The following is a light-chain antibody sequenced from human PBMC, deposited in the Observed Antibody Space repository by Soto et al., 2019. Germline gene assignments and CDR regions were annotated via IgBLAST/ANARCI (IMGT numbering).Light chain of an antibody. V-gene: IGLV1-51*01. Sequence: QSALTQPPSVSAAPGQKVTVSCSGTNSNIGNNYVSWYQQLPGTAPKLLIYDNSHRPSGIPDRFSGSKSGTSATLGITGLQTGDEADYYCATWDTSLRVVMFGGGTKVTVL. CDR3: ATWDTSLRVVM. J-gene: IGLJ3*02. CDR2: DNS. CDR1: NSNIGNNY.